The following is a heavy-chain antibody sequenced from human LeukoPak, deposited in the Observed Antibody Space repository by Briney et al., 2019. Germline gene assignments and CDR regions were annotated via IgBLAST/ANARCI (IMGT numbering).Heavy chain of an antibody. CDR3: ARDWELGH. D-gene: IGHD1-1*01. J-gene: IGHJ5*02. V-gene: IGHV4-4*07. CDR1: GGSITDYY. CDR2: VYTSGSA. Sequence: PSETLSLTCTVSGGSITDYYWSWIRQPAGKGLEWIGRVYTSGSANYNPSLKSRVTILLDTSKNQFSLKLNSVTAADTAVYYCARDWELGHWGQGTLVTVS.